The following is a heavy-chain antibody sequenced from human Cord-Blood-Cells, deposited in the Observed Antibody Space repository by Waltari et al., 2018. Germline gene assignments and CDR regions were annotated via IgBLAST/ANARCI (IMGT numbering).Heavy chain of an antibody. J-gene: IGHJ4*02. Sequence: QVQLVQSGAEVKKPGASVKVSCKASGYTFTGYYMHWVRQAPGQGLEWMGWINRNSGGKTYAQKFQVWVTMTRDTSISTAYMELSRLRSDDTAVYYCARAGNWNYFDYWGQGTLVTVSS. CDR1: GYTFTGYY. CDR3: ARAGNWNYFDY. D-gene: IGHD1-1*01. V-gene: IGHV1-2*04. CDR2: INRNSGGK.